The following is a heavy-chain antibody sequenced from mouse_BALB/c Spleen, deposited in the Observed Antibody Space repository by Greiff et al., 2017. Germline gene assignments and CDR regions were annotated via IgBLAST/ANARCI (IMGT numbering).Heavy chain of an antibody. CDR3: ARSGNYFAWFAY. J-gene: IGHJ3*01. CDR2: IYPGSGNT. V-gene: IGHV1-84*02. Sequence: VHLVESGPELVKPGASVKISCKASGYTFTDYYINWVKQKPGQGLEWIGWIYPGSGNTKYNEKFKGKATLTVDTSSSTAYMQLSSLTSEDTAVYFCARSGNYFAWFAYWGQGTLVTVSA. D-gene: IGHD2-1*01. CDR1: GYTFTDYY.